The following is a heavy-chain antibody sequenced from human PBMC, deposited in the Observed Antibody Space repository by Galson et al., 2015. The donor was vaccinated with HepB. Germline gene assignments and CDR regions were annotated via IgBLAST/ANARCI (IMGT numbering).Heavy chain of an antibody. CDR2: ITSDGSDT. J-gene: IGHJ4*02. V-gene: IGHV3-74*03. Sequence: SCAASGFAFEHLWMHWVRQVPGKGLVRVSRITSDGSDTKYADFVEGRFTVSRDNAKSTLFLQMNSLRPEDTAIYYCVRDVPTAFLDYWGQGTQVTVSS. D-gene: IGHD4-11*01. CDR3: VRDVPTAFLDY. CDR1: GFAFEHLW.